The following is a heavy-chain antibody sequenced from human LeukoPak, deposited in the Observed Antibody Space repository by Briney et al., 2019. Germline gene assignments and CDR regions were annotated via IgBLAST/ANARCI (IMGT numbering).Heavy chain of an antibody. CDR2: INHTGST. V-gene: IGHV4-39*07. D-gene: IGHD3-10*01. CDR1: GGSISSSSYY. Sequence: SETLSLTCTVSGGSISSSSYYWSWIRQPPGKGLEWIGEINHTGSTNYNPSLKSRVTISVDTSKNQFSLKLSSVTAADTAVYYCARVHYLWFGESHWAFDIWGQGTMVTVSS. J-gene: IGHJ3*02. CDR3: ARVHYLWFGESHWAFDI.